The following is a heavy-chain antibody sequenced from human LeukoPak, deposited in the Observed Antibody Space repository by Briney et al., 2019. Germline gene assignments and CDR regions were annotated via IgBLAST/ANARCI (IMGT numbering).Heavy chain of an antibody. V-gene: IGHV4-59*01. D-gene: IGHD5-12*01. Sequence: KPSETLSLTCTVSGGSISSYYWSWIRQPPGKGLEWIGHIYYSGSTNYNPSLKSRVTISVDTSKNQFSLKLSSVTAADTAVYYCARRVAPLDAFDIWGQGTMVTVSS. J-gene: IGHJ3*02. CDR3: ARRVAPLDAFDI. CDR2: IYYSGST. CDR1: GGSISSYY.